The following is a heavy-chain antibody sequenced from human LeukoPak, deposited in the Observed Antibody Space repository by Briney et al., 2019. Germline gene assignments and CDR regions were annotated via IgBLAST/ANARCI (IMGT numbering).Heavy chain of an antibody. CDR3: ARGTATAIDY. Sequence: GGCLTLSCAAAAFTSSSYEMNWVRQAPGKGLEWVSYISSSVSTIYYADSVKGRFTISRDNAKNSLYLQMNSLRAEDTAVYYCARGTATAIDYWGQGTLVTVSS. V-gene: IGHV3-48*03. CDR1: AFTSSSYE. CDR2: ISSSVSTI. D-gene: IGHD2-21*02. J-gene: IGHJ4*02.